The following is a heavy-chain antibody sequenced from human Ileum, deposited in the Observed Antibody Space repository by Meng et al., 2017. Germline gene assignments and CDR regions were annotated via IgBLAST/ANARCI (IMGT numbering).Heavy chain of an antibody. CDR2: IYYNEDS. CDR3: AREFYVDTAMVIDS. Sequence: QVQLQESGPGLVKPSQTLSLTCTVSNGSLTNVNNYWNLIRQAPGQALEYIVYIYYNEDSYATPSLKNRVTMSIDTSTNQFSLRLDSVTAADTAVYYCAREFYVDTAMVIDSWGPGTLVTVSS. D-gene: IGHD5-18*01. J-gene: IGHJ4*02. CDR1: NGSLTNVNNY. V-gene: IGHV4-30-4*01.